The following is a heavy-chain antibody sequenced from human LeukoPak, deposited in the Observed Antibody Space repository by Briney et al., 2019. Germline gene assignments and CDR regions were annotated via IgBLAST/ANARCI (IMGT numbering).Heavy chain of an antibody. CDR3: ARDSQNQYYYYMDV. V-gene: IGHV1-2*02. CDR1: GYTFTGYY. D-gene: IGHD1-14*01. Sequence: ASVKVSCKASGYTFTGYYMHWVRQAPGQGLEWMGWINPNSGGTNYAQKFQGRVTMTRDTSICTAYMELSRLRSDDTAVYYCARDSQNQYYYYMDVWGKGTTVTVSS. CDR2: INPNSGGT. J-gene: IGHJ6*03.